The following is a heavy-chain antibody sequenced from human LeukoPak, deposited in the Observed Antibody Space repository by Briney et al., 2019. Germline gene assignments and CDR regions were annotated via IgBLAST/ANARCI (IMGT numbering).Heavy chain of an antibody. V-gene: IGHV1-2*04. CDR1: GYTFTGYY. J-gene: IGHJ2*01. D-gene: IGHD6-13*01. CDR2: INPNSGGT. Sequence: GASVEVSCKASGYTFTGYYMHWVRQAPGQGLEWMGWINPNSGGTNYAQKFQGWVTMTRDTSISTAYMELSRLRSDDTAVYYCAGGRYSSSWYDYWYFDLWGRGTLVTVSS. CDR3: AGGRYSSSWYDYWYFDL.